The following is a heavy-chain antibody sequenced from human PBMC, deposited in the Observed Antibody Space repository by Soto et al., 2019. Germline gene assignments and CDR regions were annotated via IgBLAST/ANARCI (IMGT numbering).Heavy chain of an antibody. J-gene: IGHJ5*02. CDR2: IYYSGST. V-gene: IGHV4-39*02. CDR1: GGSISSSSYY. D-gene: IGHD3-9*01. Sequence: PSETLSLTCTVSGGSISSSSYYWGWIRQPPGKGLEWIGSIYYSGSTYYNPSLKSRVTISVDTPKNQFSLKLSSVTAADTAVYYCARDYDILTGGFDPWGQGTLVTVSS. CDR3: ARDYDILTGGFDP.